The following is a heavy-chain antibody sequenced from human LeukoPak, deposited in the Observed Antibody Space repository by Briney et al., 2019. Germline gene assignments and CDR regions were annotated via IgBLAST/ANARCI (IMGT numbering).Heavy chain of an antibody. CDR2: ISYDGGNK. Sequence: GGSLRLSCVASGFTFSNYAMHWVRQAPGKGLEWVAVISYDGGNKYYADSVKGRFTISRDNAKNSLYLQMNSLRAEDTAVYYCARDTRADCSGGSCYSDLGWFDPWGQRTLVTVSS. J-gene: IGHJ5*02. CDR1: GFTFSNYA. V-gene: IGHV3-30-3*01. CDR3: ARDTRADCSGGSCYSDLGWFDP. D-gene: IGHD2-15*01.